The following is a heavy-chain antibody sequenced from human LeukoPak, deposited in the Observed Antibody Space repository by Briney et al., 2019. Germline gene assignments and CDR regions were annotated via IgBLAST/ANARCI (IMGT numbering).Heavy chain of an antibody. CDR2: ISGSGGST. Sequence: GGSLRLSCAASGSTFSSYAMSWVRQAPGKGLEWVSAISGSGGSTYYADSVKGRFTISRDNSKNTLYLQMNSLIAEDTAVYYCAKDRPLVGATDYWGQGTQVTVSS. V-gene: IGHV3-23*01. D-gene: IGHD1-26*01. J-gene: IGHJ4*02. CDR3: AKDRPLVGATDY. CDR1: GSTFSSYA.